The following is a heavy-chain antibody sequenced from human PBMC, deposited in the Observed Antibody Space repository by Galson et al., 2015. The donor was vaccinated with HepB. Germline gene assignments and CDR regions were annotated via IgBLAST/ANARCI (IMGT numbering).Heavy chain of an antibody. Sequence: SLRLSCAASGFTVSSNYMSWVRQAPGRGLECVPVIYSGGNTHYADSVRGRFIISRDNSKNTLYLQMNSLRVEDTAVYYCARGYSRSWYSGLGFWGQGTLVTVSS. V-gene: IGHV3-53*01. J-gene: IGHJ4*02. CDR1: GFTVSSNY. CDR2: IYSGGNT. D-gene: IGHD6-13*01. CDR3: ARGYSRSWYSGLGF.